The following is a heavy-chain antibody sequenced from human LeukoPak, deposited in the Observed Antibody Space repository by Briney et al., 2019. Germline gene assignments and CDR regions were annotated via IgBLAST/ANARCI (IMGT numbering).Heavy chain of an antibody. J-gene: IGHJ4*02. CDR1: GFTFSSYS. Sequence: GGSLRLSCAASGFTFSSYSMNWVSQAPGKGLEWVSSISSSSSYIYYADSVKGRFTISRDNSKNTLYLQMNSLRAEDTAVYYCAKGTYSAYNSGCAYWGQGTLVTVSS. D-gene: IGHD5-12*01. CDR2: ISSSSSYI. V-gene: IGHV3-21*01. CDR3: AKGTYSAYNSGCAY.